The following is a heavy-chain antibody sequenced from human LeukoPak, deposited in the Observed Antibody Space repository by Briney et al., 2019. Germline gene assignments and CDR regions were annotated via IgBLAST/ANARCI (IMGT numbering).Heavy chain of an antibody. J-gene: IGHJ5*02. CDR3: AREGNCSSTSCYGSSRVWFDP. V-gene: IGHV1-69*06. CDR1: GGTFSSYA. CDR2: IIPIFGTA. D-gene: IGHD2-2*01. Sequence: GASVKVSCEASGGTFSSYAISWVRQAPGQGLEWMGGIIPIFGTANYAQRFQGRVTITADKSTSTAYMELSSLRSEDTAVYYCAREGNCSSTSCYGSSRVWFDPWGQGTLVTVSS.